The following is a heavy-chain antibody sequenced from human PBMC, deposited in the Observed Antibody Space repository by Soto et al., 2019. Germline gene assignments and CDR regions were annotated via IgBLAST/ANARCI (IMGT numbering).Heavy chain of an antibody. J-gene: IGHJ6*03. Sequence: QVQLQQWGAGLLKPSETLSLTCVVSGGSLSDYFWSWIRQPPGMALEWIGEINHLGSFNYNPSLKSRVTVSVDTSKNQFSLTLNSVTAADTATYYCARGGISHWAYSYYTDVWDRGTTVTVSS. CDR1: GGSLSDYF. CDR3: ARGGISHWAYSYYTDV. CDR2: INHLGSF. D-gene: IGHD2-21*01. V-gene: IGHV4-34*01.